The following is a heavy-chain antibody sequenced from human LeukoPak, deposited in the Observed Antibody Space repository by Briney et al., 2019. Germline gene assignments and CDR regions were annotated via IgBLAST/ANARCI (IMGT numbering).Heavy chain of an antibody. CDR2: IRSKAYGGTT. D-gene: IGHD1-20*01. J-gene: IGHJ3*02. CDR3: TRANRYNWNDDAFEI. CDR1: GFTFGDYA. Sequence: GGSLRLSCTASGFTFGDYAMSWFRQAPGKGLEWVGFIRSKAYGGTTEYAASVKGRFTISRDDSKSIAYLQMNSLKTEDTAVYYCTRANRYNWNDDAFEIWGQGTMVTVSS. V-gene: IGHV3-49*03.